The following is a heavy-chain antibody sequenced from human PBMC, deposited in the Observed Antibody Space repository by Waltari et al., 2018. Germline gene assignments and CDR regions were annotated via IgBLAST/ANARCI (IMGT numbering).Heavy chain of an antibody. V-gene: IGHV4-39*01. Sequence: QLQLQESGPGLVKPSETLSLTCPVSGGSISSSSYYWGWIRQPPGKGLEWIGSIYYSGSTYYNPSLKSRVTISVDTSKNQFSLKLSSVTAADTAVYYCARPSRPVTTMAFDIWGQGTMVTVSS. CDR3: ARPSRPVTTMAFDI. CDR2: IYYSGST. CDR1: GGSISSSSYY. J-gene: IGHJ3*02. D-gene: IGHD4-17*01.